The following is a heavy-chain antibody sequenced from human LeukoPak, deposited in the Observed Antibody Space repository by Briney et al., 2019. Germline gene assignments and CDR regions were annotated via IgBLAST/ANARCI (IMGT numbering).Heavy chain of an antibody. D-gene: IGHD5-12*01. J-gene: IGHJ5*02. CDR3: ARDLIIVATENWFDP. CDR2: ISSSSSYI. Sequence: GRSLRLSCAASGFTFSSYSMNWVRQAPGKGLEWVSSISSSSSYIYYADSVKGRFTISRDNAKNSLYLQMNSLRAEDTAVYYCARDLIIVATENWFDPWGQGTLVTVSS. CDR1: GFTFSSYS. V-gene: IGHV3-21*01.